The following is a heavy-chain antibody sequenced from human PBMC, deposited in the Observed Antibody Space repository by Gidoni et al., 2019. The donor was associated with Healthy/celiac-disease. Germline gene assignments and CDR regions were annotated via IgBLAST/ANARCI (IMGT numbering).Heavy chain of an antibody. J-gene: IGHJ4*02. CDR2: IYSSGSN. Sequence: QLQLQESGPGLVKPSETLSLTCTVSVGSISSSSYYWGWIRQPPGKGLEWTVSIYSSGSNYDNPYLKSLVTIAVDTSKNQFSLKLSSVTAADTAVYYCARLSLGSGSYPFDYWGQGTLVTVSS. CDR3: ARLSLGSGSYPFDY. CDR1: VGSISSSSYY. V-gene: IGHV4-39*01. D-gene: IGHD1-26*01.